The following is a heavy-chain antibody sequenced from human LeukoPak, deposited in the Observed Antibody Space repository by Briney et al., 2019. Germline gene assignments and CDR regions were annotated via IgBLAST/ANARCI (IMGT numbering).Heavy chain of an antibody. CDR3: ARVYHYDILTGYLDY. Sequence: PGGSLRLSCAASGFTFSSYAMHWVRQAPGKGLEWVAVISYDGSNKYYADSVKGRFTISRDNSKNTLYLQMNSLRAEDTAVYYCARVYHYDILTGYLDYWGQGTLVTVSS. V-gene: IGHV3-30*04. CDR1: GFTFSSYA. CDR2: ISYDGSNK. D-gene: IGHD3-9*01. J-gene: IGHJ4*02.